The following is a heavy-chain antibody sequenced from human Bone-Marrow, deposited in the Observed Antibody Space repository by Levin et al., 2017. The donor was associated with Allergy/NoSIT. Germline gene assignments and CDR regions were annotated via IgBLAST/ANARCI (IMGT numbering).Heavy chain of an antibody. J-gene: IGHJ4*02. CDR3: ARDLGGEFAY. CDR2: TDEYGSTT. V-gene: IGHV3-74*01. D-gene: IGHD3-16*01. Sequence: LSLTCAASGFTFSKSWMHWVRQVPGKGLVWVSRTDEYGSTTNYADSVKGRFIISRDNAKNTLHLQMNSLRVEDTAVYYCARDLGGEFAYWGQGALVTVSS. CDR1: GFTFSKSW.